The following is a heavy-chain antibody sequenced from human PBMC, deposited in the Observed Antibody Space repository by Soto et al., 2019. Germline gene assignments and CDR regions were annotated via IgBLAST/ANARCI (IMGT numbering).Heavy chain of an antibody. Sequence: GESLKISCKGSEYSFTSNWIGWVRQMPGKGLEWMGIIYPGDSDTRYSPSFQGQVTISADKSISTAYLQWSSLKDSDTAMYYCARQGPVVAENAFDIWGKGTMVPVSS. D-gene: IGHD2-15*01. CDR2: IYPGDSDT. V-gene: IGHV5-51*01. CDR3: ARQGPVVAENAFDI. CDR1: EYSFTSNW. J-gene: IGHJ3*02.